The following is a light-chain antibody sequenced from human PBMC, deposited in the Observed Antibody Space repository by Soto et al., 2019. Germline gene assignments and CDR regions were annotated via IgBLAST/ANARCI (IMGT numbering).Light chain of an antibody. Sequence: EIVMTQSPATLSVSPGERATLSCRASQSVSSNLAWYQQKPGQAPRLLIYGASTRATGIPARFSGSGSGTEFTLTISSLQSEDFAVYYCQQYVTSPRTFGQGTKVDI. CDR3: QQYVTSPRT. J-gene: IGKJ1*01. CDR1: QSVSSN. V-gene: IGKV3-15*01. CDR2: GAS.